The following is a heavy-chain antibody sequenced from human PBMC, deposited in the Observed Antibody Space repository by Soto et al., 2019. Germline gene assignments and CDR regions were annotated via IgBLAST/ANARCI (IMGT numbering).Heavy chain of an antibody. CDR1: GGSISSYY. V-gene: IGHV4-59*01. CDR2: IYYSGST. D-gene: IGHD3-10*01. Sequence: PSETLSLTCTVSGGSISSYYWSWIRQPPGKGLEWIGYIYYSGSTNYNPSLKSRVTISVDTSKNQFSLKLSSVTAADTAVYYCARDKYYYGSGRTFDYWSQGTLVTVSS. CDR3: ARDKYYYGSGRTFDY. J-gene: IGHJ4*02.